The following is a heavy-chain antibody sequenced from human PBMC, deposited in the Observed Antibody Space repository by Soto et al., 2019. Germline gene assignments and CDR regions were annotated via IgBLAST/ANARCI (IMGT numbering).Heavy chain of an antibody. CDR2: SRNRPKKYTT. J-gene: IGHJ3*02. D-gene: IGHD6-13*01. CDR3: VRMSAAVPNAFDI. CDR1: GFSISDHY. Sequence: PGGSLRLSCAGSGFSISDHYTDWVRQAPGKGLEWVGRSRNRPKKYTTEYAASVKGRFTISRDDSKNSLYLQMNSLKTEDTALYYCVRMSAAVPNAFDIWGQGTMVTVSS. V-gene: IGHV3-72*01.